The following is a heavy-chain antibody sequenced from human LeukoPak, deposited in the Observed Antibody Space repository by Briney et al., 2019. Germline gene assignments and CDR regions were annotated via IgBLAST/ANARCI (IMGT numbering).Heavy chain of an antibody. J-gene: IGHJ6*02. CDR3: AKDYSSSWYYGYYYYYGMDV. CDR2: INSDGSWT. CDR1: GNYW. D-gene: IGHD6-13*01. Sequence: GGALRLSCAASGNYWMHWVRQVPGKGLVGVSHINSDGSWTSYADSVKGRFPISRDNSKHTLYLQMNSLRAEHTAVYYCAKDYSSSWYYGYYYYYGMDVWRQGTTVTVSS. V-gene: IGHV3-74*01.